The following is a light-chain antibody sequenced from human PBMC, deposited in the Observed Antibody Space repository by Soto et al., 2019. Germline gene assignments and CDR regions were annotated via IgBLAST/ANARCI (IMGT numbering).Light chain of an antibody. CDR2: EVT. Sequence: QSALTQPASVSGSPGQSITISCTGTSSDVGGYDYVSWYQQHPGKAPKFMIYEVTNRPSGVSHRFSGSKSGNTASLTISGLQAEDEADYYCCSLTTSHTYVFGSGTKLTVL. J-gene: IGLJ1*01. CDR1: SSDVGGYDY. CDR3: CSLTTSHTYV. V-gene: IGLV2-14*01.